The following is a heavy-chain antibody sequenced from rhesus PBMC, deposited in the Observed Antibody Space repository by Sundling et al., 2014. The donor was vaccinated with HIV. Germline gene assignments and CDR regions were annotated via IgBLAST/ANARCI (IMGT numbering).Heavy chain of an antibody. D-gene: IGHD2-21*01. CDR3: ARDRRNTVVGY. J-gene: IGHJ4*01. Sequence: QVQLQESGPGLVKPSETLSLTCAVSSGSISSGYYYWTWIRQAPGKGLEWIGYITYSGNTYYNPSLKSRVTISRDTSKNQFSLRLTSVTAADTAVYYCARDRRNTVVGYWGQGVLVTVSS. CDR2: ITYSGNT. CDR1: SGSISSGYYY. V-gene: IGHV4-122*02.